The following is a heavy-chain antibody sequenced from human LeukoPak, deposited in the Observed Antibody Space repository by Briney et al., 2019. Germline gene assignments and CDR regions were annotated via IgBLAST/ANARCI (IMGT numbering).Heavy chain of an antibody. CDR1: GFTLSSYA. CDR2: ISGSGGST. V-gene: IGHV3-23*01. CDR3: AKSIAVAGTSDY. J-gene: IGHJ4*02. Sequence: RGSLRLSCAAPGFTLSSYAMSWVRQAPGKGLEWVSAISGSGGSTYYADSVKGRFTISRDNSKNTLYLQMNSLRAEDTAVYYCAKSIAVAGTSDYWGQGTLVTVSS. D-gene: IGHD6-19*01.